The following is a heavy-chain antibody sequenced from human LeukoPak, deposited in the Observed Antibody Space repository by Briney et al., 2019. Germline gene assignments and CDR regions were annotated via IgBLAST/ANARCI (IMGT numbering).Heavy chain of an antibody. CDR3: ARVGAVAGPSAAFDI. J-gene: IGHJ3*02. Sequence: SETLSLTCTVSGGSISSSSYYWGWIRQPPGKGLEWIGSIYYSGSTYYNPSLKSRVTISVDTSKNQFSLKLSSVTAADTAVYYCARVGAVAGPSAAFDIWGQGTMVTVSS. D-gene: IGHD6-19*01. CDR1: GGSISSSSYY. V-gene: IGHV4-39*07. CDR2: IYYSGST.